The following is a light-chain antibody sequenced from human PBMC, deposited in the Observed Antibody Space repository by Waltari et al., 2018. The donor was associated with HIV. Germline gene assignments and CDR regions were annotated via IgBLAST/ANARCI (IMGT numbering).Light chain of an antibody. V-gene: IGLV2-14*01. CDR1: SSDVGGYNY. CDR2: EVS. J-gene: IGLJ2*01. Sequence: QSALTQPASVSGSPGQSITIPCTGTSSDVGGYNYVSWYQQHPGKAPKLMIYEVSNRPSGVSNRISGSKSGNTASLTISGLQAEDEADYYCSSYTSSTTLVFGGGTKLTVL. CDR3: SSYTSSTTLV.